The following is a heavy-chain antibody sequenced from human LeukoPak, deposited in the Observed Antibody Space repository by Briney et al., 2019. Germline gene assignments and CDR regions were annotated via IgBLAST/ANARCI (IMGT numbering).Heavy chain of an antibody. CDR1: GGSISSYY. CDR2: IYYSGST. J-gene: IGHJ6*02. CDR3: ARDPRYSSGWYFGWENQRGYYYGMDV. V-gene: IGHV4-59*01. Sequence: SETLSLTCSVSGGSISSYYWSWIRQPPGKGLEWIGYIYYSGSTNYNPSLKSRVTISLATSKSQFSLKLTSVTAADTAVYYCARDPRYSSGWYFGWENQRGYYYGMDVWGQGTTVTVSS. D-gene: IGHD6-19*01.